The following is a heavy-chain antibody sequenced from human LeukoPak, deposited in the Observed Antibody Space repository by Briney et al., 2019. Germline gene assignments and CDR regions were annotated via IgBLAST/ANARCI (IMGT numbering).Heavy chain of an antibody. CDR3: ATHYDSSADDAFDI. CDR2: INHSGST. V-gene: IGHV4-34*01. J-gene: IGHJ3*02. D-gene: IGHD3-22*01. CDR1: GGSFSGYY. Sequence: SETLSLTYAVYGGSFSGYYWSWIRQPPGKGLEWIGEINHSGSTNYNPSLKSRVTISVDTSKNQFSLKLSSVTAADTAVYYCATHYDSSADDAFDIWGQGTMVTVSS.